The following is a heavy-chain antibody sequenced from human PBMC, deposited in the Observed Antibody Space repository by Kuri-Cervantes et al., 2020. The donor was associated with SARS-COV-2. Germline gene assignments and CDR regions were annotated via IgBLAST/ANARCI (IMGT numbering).Heavy chain of an antibody. Sequence: GESLKISCKGSGYSFTSYWIGWVRQMPGKGLEWMGIIYPGDSDTRYSPSFQGQVTISADKSISTAYLQWSSLKASDTAVYYCARDGPTVVTPSDAFDIWGQGTMVTVSS. V-gene: IGHV5-51*01. D-gene: IGHD4-23*01. J-gene: IGHJ3*02. CDR2: IYPGDSDT. CDR1: GYSFTSYW. CDR3: ARDGPTVVTPSDAFDI.